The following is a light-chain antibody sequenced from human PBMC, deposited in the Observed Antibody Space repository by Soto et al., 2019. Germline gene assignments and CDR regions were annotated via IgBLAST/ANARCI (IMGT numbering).Light chain of an antibody. Sequence: DIQLTQSPSFLSASVGDRVTITCRASQDLRSHLAWFQQKPGKTPNLLIYEASTLQSGAPSRFSGSGSGTEYTLTISSLQPEDFATYYCQQLRSYLSFGGGTKVEI. CDR2: EAS. V-gene: IGKV1-9*01. CDR3: QQLRSYLS. J-gene: IGKJ4*01. CDR1: QDLRSH.